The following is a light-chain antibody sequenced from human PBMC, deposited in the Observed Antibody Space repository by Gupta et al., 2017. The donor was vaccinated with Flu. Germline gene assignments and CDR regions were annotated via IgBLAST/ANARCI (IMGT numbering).Light chain of an antibody. CDR1: QSISSY. V-gene: IGKV1-39*01. CDR2: SAS. J-gene: IGKJ3*01. CDR3: QQSFSPPFT. Sequence: DIQMTQTPSSLSASVGDRVTITCRASQSISSYLNWYQQKPGKAPKFLIHSASSLQSCFPSRFSVGGSGTDFTLTITSLQPEDFATYYCQQSFSPPFTFGPGTKVDFK.